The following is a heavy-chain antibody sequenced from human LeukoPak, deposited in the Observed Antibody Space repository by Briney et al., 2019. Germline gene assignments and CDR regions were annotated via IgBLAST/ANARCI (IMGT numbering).Heavy chain of an antibody. J-gene: IGHJ4*02. Sequence: PSETLSLTCTVSGGSISSSSYYWGWIRQPPGKGLEWIGSIYYSGSTYYNPSLKSRVTISADTSKNQFSLKLSSVTAADTAVYYCARDYNWGFFDYWGQGTLVTVSS. CDR1: GGSISSSSYY. CDR2: IYYSGST. CDR3: ARDYNWGFFDY. D-gene: IGHD7-27*01. V-gene: IGHV4-39*01.